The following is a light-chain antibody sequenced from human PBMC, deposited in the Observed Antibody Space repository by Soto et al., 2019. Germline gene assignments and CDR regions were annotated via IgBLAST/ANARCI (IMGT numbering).Light chain of an antibody. V-gene: IGKV3-15*01. J-gene: IGKJ1*01. CDR3: QQYNKLPT. Sequence: RTQTQYTLPVSPGERATLSCRASQSVSSNLAWYQQKPGQAPRLLIYGASTRATGIPARFSGSGSGTEFTLTISSLQSEDFAVYYCQQYNKLPTFGQGTKVDI. CDR1: QSVSSN. CDR2: GAS.